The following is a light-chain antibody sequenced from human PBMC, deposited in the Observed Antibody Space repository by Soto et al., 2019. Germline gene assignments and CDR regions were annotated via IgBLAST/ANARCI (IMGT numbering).Light chain of an antibody. CDR2: RTS. Sequence: EIVLTQSAATLCLSPGDRATLXCRASQSVGSYLAWYQQKPGQAPRPLMFRTSTRAPGVPTRFSGSRSGAEFTLTINSLQSEDFAVYYCQPYNNWPLTFGGGTKVDIK. V-gene: IGKV3-15*01. J-gene: IGKJ4*01. CDR1: QSVGSY. CDR3: QPYNNWPLT.